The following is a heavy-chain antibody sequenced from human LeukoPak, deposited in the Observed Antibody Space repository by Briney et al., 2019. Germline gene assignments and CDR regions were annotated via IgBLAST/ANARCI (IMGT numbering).Heavy chain of an antibody. Sequence: PGGSLRLSCAASGFTFSNSWMHWVRQAPGKGLVWVSRLNSDGSSTGYADSVKGRFSISRDNAKNSLYLQMNSLRAEDTAVYYCARSNREFASGSGDYWGQGTLVTVSS. CDR2: LNSDGSST. J-gene: IGHJ4*02. D-gene: IGHD3-10*01. CDR3: ARSNREFASGSGDY. CDR1: GFTFSNSW. V-gene: IGHV3-74*01.